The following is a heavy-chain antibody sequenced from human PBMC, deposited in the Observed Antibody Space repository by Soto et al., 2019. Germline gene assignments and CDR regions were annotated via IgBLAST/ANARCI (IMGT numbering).Heavy chain of an antibody. Sequence: ASVKVSCKASGYTYTSYAMHWVRQAPGQRLEWMGWINAGNGNTKYSQKFQGRVTITRDTSASTAYMELSSLRSEDTAVYYCARATTVTTFSSLQYGYYYYYMDVWGKGTTVTVSS. CDR3: ARATTVTTFSSLQYGYYYYYMDV. J-gene: IGHJ6*03. CDR1: GYTYTSYA. V-gene: IGHV1-3*01. CDR2: INAGNGNT. D-gene: IGHD4-17*01.